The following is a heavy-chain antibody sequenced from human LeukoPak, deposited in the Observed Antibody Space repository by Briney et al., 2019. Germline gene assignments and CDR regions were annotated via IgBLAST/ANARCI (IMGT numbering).Heavy chain of an antibody. CDR2: IYSGGST. Sequence: GGSLRLSCAASGFTVSSNYMSWVRQAPGKGLEWVSVIYSGGSTYYADSVKGRFTISRDNSKNTLYLQMNSLRAEDTAVYYCATYSGYDLYYYYYYMGVWGKGTTVTVSS. V-gene: IGHV3-53*01. CDR3: ATYSGYDLYYYYYYMGV. J-gene: IGHJ6*03. D-gene: IGHD5-12*01. CDR1: GFTVSSNY.